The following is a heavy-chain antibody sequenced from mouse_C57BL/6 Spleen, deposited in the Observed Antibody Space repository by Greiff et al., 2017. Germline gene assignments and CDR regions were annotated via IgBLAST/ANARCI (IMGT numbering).Heavy chain of an antibody. V-gene: IGHV1-15*01. Sequence: VQLQQSGAELVRPGASVTLSCKASGYTFTDYEMHWVKQTPVHGLEWIGAIDPETGGTAYNQKFKGKAILTADKSSSTAYMELRSLTSEDSAVXYCRGLTTVVARGYFDVWGTGTTVTVSS. CDR2: IDPETGGT. CDR3: RGLTTVVARGYFDV. CDR1: GYTFTDYE. J-gene: IGHJ1*03. D-gene: IGHD1-1*01.